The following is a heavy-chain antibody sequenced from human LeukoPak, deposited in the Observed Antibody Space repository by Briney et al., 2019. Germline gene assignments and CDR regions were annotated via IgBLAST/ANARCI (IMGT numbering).Heavy chain of an antibody. V-gene: IGHV3-21*01. Sequence: GGSLRLSCAASGFTFSSYSMNWVRQAPGKGLEWVSSISSSSSYIYYADSVKGRFTISRDNAKNSLYLQMNSLRAEDTAVYYCARATPQRRTDTSGWYSNWFDPWGQGTLVTVSS. CDR3: ARATPQRRTDTSGWYSNWFDP. J-gene: IGHJ5*02. CDR1: GFTFSSYS. CDR2: ISSSSSYI. D-gene: IGHD6-19*01.